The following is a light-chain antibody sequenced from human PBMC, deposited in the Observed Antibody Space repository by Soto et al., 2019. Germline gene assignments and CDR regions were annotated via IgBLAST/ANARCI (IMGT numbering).Light chain of an antibody. J-gene: IGKJ2*01. Sequence: EMGLTQSPGTLSLSPGERATLAFRASQSVSSSYLAWYQQKPGQAPRLLIYGASSRATGIPDRFSGSGSVTDFNLTISRLEPEDFAVYYCQQYGSSPRTFGQGTNLEIK. CDR2: GAS. CDR3: QQYGSSPRT. V-gene: IGKV3-20*01. CDR1: QSVSSSY.